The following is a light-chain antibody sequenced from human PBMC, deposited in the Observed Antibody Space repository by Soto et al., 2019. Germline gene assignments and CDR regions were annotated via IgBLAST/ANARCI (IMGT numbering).Light chain of an antibody. J-gene: IGLJ3*02. CDR2: GNS. V-gene: IGLV1-40*01. CDR1: SSNIGAGYD. Sequence: QSVLTQPPSMSGAPGQRVTISCTGNSSNIGAGYDVHWYQQLPGKAPKLLIFGNSHRPSGVPDRFFGSKSGTSASLAITGLQAEDEADYYCQSYDRSLSGSVFGGGTKVTVL. CDR3: QSYDRSLSGSV.